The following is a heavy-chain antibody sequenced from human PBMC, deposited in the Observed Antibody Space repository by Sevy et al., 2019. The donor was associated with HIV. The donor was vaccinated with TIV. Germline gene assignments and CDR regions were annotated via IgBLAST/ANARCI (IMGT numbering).Heavy chain of an antibody. J-gene: IGHJ6*03. CDR2: ISSNGGST. CDR3: ARVPSSSRYYYYMDV. CDR1: GFTFSSYA. D-gene: IGHD6-6*01. V-gene: IGHV3-64*01. Sequence: GGSLRLSCAASGFTFSSYAMHWVRQAPGKGLEYVSAISSNGGSTYYANSVKGRFTISRDNSKNTLYLQMGSLRAEDMGGYYCARVPSSSRYYYYMDVWGKGTTVTVSS.